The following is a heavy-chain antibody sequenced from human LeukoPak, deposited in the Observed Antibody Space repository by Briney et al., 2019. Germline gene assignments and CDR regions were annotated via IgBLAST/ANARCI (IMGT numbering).Heavy chain of an antibody. CDR3: AKDEDYYDSSGYAYYFDY. D-gene: IGHD3-22*01. J-gene: IGHJ4*02. CDR2: IKQDGSEK. V-gene: IGHV3-7*01. CDR1: GSTFSSHW. Sequence: GGSLRLSCAASGSTFSSHWMSWVRQAPGKGLEWVANIKQDGSEKYYVDSVKGRFTISRDNAKNSLYLQMNSLRAEDTAVYYCAKDEDYYDSSGYAYYFDYWGQGTLVTVSS.